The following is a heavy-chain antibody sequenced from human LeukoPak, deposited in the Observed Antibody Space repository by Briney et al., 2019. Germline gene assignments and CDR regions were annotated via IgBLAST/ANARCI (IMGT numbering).Heavy chain of an antibody. CDR2: ISYDGTNK. J-gene: IGHJ4*02. CDR3: AGVYDGNFGYFDY. Sequence: GGSLRLSCAASGFTFSTYVMHWVRQAPGKGLEWVAVISYDGTNKYYADSVKGRFTISRDNSKNTLYLQMNSLRAEDTAVYYCAGVYDGNFGYFDYWGQGTLVTVSS. V-gene: IGHV3-30-3*01. D-gene: IGHD2-8*01. CDR1: GFTFSTYV.